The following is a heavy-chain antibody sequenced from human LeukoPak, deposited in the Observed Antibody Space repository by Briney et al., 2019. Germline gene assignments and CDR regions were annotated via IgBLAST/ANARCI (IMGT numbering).Heavy chain of an antibody. CDR2: IYTNGRDT. V-gene: IGHV3-23*05. Sequence: PGGSLRLSCAASGFTFRSFGMNWVRQAPGKGLEWVSGIYTNGRDTRYADSVKGRFTISRDNSKNTLYLQMHSLRVEDTAVYYCAHMVWKYVGGLDVWGQGTTVTVSS. CDR1: GFTFRSFG. J-gene: IGHJ6*02. CDR3: AHMVWKYVGGLDV. D-gene: IGHD1-1*01.